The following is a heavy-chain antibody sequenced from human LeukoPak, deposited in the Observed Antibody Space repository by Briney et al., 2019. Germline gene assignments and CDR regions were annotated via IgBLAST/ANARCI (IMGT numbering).Heavy chain of an antibody. CDR2: ISYDGSNK. J-gene: IGHJ5*02. Sequence: LPGRSLRLSCAASGFTFSSYAMYWVRQAPGKGLEWVAVISYDGSNKYYADSVKGRFTISRDNSKNTVFLQMNSLRAEDTAVYYCAKGRQLVDPWGQGTLVTVSS. CDR3: AKGRQLVDP. CDR1: GFTFSSYA. D-gene: IGHD5-18*01. V-gene: IGHV3-30*04.